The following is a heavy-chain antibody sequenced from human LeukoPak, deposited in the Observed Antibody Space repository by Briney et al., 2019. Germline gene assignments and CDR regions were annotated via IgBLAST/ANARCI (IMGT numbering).Heavy chain of an antibody. CDR3: ARARHYDFWSGSTLGYYFDY. D-gene: IGHD3-3*01. Sequence: SVKVSCKASGYTFTSYGISWVRQAPGQGLEWMGGIIPIFGTANYAQKFQGRVTITADESTSTAYMELSSLRSEDTAVYYCARARHYDFWSGSTLGYYFDYWGQGTLVTVSS. V-gene: IGHV1-69*13. CDR2: IIPIFGTA. CDR1: GYTFTSYG. J-gene: IGHJ4*02.